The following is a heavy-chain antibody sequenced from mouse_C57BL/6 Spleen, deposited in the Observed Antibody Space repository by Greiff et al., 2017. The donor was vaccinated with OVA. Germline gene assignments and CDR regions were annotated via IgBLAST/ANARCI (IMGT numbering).Heavy chain of an antibody. D-gene: IGHD1-1*01. CDR1: FYTFTDHT. CDR3: ARDYYGSSFDV. J-gene: IGHJ1*03. CDR2: IYPRDGST. Sequence: QGQLQQSDAELVKPGASVKISSNLSFYTFTDHTIHWMKQRPEQGLEWIGYIYPRDGSTKYNEKFKGKATLTADKSSSTAYMQLNSLTSEDSAVYFCARDYYGSSFDVWGTGTTVTVSS. V-gene: IGHV1-78*01.